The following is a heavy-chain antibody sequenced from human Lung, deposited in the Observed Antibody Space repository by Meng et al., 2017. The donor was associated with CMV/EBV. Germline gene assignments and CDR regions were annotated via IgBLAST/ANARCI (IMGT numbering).Heavy chain of an antibody. Sequence: VQLPEPGPGLVKPSPTLSLTCTGSGGSISSGDYYWSWLRQPPGKGLEWIGYIYYSGSTYYNPSLKSRVTISVDTSKNQFSLKLSSVTAADTAVYYCARDRTTGRYFDYWGQGTLVTVSS. D-gene: IGHD4-11*01. V-gene: IGHV4-30-4*01. CDR3: ARDRTTGRYFDY. CDR2: IYYSGST. CDR1: GGSISSGDYY. J-gene: IGHJ4*02.